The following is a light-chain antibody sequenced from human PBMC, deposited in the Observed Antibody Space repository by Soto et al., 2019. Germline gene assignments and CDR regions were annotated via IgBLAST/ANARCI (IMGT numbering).Light chain of an antibody. CDR1: SSNIGDNT. J-gene: IGLJ2*01. CDR3: AVWDDSLDGEV. Sequence: QSVLTQPPSASGTPGQSVTISCSGSSSNIGDNTVNWYQQLPGTAPKLLIYSNDQRSSGVPDRFSGSKSGTSASLAISGLQSEDEADYYCAVWDDSLDGEVFGGGTKLTVL. V-gene: IGLV1-44*01. CDR2: SND.